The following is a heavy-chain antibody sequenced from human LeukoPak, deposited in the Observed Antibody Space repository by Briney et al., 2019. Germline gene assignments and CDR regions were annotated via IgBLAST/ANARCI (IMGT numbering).Heavy chain of an antibody. CDR1: GFTFRSYA. D-gene: IGHD2-2*01. J-gene: IGHJ4*02. Sequence: PGGSLGLSCAASGFTFRSYAMSWVRQAPGKGLEWVSAISGSGDTTYYADSVKGRFTISRDNSKNTLYLQMNSLRPEDTAVYYCWKVGGGGCRSSTCLIFWGQGTLVTVSS. CDR2: ISGSGDTT. V-gene: IGHV3-23*01. CDR3: WKVGGGGCRSSTCLIF.